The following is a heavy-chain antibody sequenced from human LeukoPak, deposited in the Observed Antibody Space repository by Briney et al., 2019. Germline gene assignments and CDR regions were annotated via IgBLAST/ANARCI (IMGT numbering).Heavy chain of an antibody. Sequence: SETLSLTCTVSGDSIGNYYWSWIRQPPGKGLESIGYIHYSGSTKNNPSLQSRVIISLNTSKNQFSLNLSSVTAADTAVYFCARYDSSGHHHLGAFDIWGQGTMVTVSS. J-gene: IGHJ3*02. D-gene: IGHD3-22*01. CDR2: IHYSGST. CDR3: ARYDSSGHHHLGAFDI. V-gene: IGHV4-59*01. CDR1: GDSIGNYY.